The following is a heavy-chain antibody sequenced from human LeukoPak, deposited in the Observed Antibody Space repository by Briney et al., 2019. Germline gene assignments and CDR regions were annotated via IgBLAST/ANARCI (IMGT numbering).Heavy chain of an antibody. D-gene: IGHD3-16*01. CDR2: ISGSGDAT. CDR3: AKDPRAMGRYFFDD. V-gene: IGHV3-23*01. J-gene: IGHJ4*01. Sequence: GGSLRLSCVGSGFTFNAYVLSWVRQRPGKGPEWVSMISGSGDATDYADSVKDRLTISRDNAKKTLYLQINNARADDTAIYYRAKDPRAMGRYFFDDWGQGSLVTVSS. CDR1: GFTFNAYV.